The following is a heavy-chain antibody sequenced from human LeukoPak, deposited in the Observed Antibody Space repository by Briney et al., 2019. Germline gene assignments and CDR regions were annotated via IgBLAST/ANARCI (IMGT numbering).Heavy chain of an antibody. D-gene: IGHD3-22*01. CDR2: ISTSSSFI. J-gene: IGHJ4*02. CDR3: ARQWDSCAEGFDH. CDR1: GFTFSSYN. Sequence: GGSLRLSCAASGFTFSSYNMNWVRQAPGKGLEWVSSISTSSSFIYYADSVKGRFNISRDNAENSLYLQMNSLRAEDTAVYYCARQWDSCAEGFDHWGQGTLVTVSS. V-gene: IGHV3-21*01.